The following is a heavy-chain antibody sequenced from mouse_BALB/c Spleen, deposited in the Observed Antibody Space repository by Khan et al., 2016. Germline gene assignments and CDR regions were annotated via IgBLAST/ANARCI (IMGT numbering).Heavy chain of an antibody. Sequence: EVELVESGPSLVKPSQTLSLTCSVSGDSITSCYWNWIRKFPGNKLEYMGYISYSGSTYYNPSLKSRISIARDTYKNQYYLQLNAVTTSDTATYYCAREGDYWGQATLITVSA. V-gene: IGHV3-8*02. CDR3: AREGDY. CDR1: GDSITSCY. CDR2: ISYSGST. J-gene: IGHJ3*01.